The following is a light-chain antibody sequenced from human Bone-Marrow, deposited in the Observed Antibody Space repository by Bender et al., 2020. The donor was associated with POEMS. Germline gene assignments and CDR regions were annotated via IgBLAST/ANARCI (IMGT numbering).Light chain of an antibody. CDR3: YSTDTSGNQI. Sequence: SNELTQPPSVSVSPGQTARITCSGDALPRKYAFWFQQKSGQAPVLVIFEDNKRPSGIPERFSGSSSGTTATLTISGAQVEDEADFYCYSTDTSGNQIFGGGTTLTVL. CDR1: ALPRKY. CDR2: EDN. V-gene: IGLV3-10*01. J-gene: IGLJ2*01.